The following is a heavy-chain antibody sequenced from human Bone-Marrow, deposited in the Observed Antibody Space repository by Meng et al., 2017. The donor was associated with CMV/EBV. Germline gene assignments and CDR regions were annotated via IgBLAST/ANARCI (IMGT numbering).Heavy chain of an antibody. V-gene: IGHV4-34*01. D-gene: IGHD2-2*01. CDR2: INHSGST. J-gene: IGHJ4*02. CDR3: ARGGLGYCSSTSCYSYYFDY. Sequence: SFSGYYWSWIRQPPGKGLEWIGEINHSGSTNYNPSLKSRVTISVDTSKNQFSLKLSSVTAADTAVYYCARGGLGYCSSTSCYSYYFDYWGQGTLVTVS. CDR1: SFSGYY.